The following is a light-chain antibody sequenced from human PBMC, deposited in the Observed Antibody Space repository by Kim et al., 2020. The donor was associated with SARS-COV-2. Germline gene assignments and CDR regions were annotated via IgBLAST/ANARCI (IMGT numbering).Light chain of an antibody. V-gene: IGLV3-1*01. Sequence: SYELTQPPSVSVSPGQTASITCSGDNLGDKYACWYQQRPGQSPVLVIYQDSKRPSGIPERFSGSNSGNTATLTISGTQAMDEADYYCQAWDSRLAVFGGGTKLTVL. J-gene: IGLJ2*01. CDR2: QDS. CDR1: NLGDKY. CDR3: QAWDSRLAV.